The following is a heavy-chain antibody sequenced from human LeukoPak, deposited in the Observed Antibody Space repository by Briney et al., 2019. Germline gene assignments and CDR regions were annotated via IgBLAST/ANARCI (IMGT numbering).Heavy chain of an antibody. CDR3: ARGHHGLDV. Sequence: PGGSLRLSCATSGFTFSDYYMSWVRQAPGKGLDWISYITPGGVNIYYADSVKGRFTISRDNAKNSLSLQMNSLRAEDTAIYFCARGHHGLDVWGQGTTVTVSS. D-gene: IGHD1-14*01. V-gene: IGHV3-11*01. CDR1: GFTFSDYY. CDR2: ITPGGVNI. J-gene: IGHJ6*02.